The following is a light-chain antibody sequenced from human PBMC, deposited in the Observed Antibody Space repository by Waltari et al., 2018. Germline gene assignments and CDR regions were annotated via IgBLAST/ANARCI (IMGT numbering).Light chain of an antibody. CDR3: QAQDSSLGV. J-gene: IGLJ3*02. CDR1: DSNIGERFY. V-gene: IGLV1-40*01. CDR2: GNN. Sequence: QSVLTQPPSVSAAPGQTVTISGTRTDSNIGERFYVNWYQQLPGTAPKVVIYGNNNRPSGVPDRFSGSKSGTSASLAITGLQAEDEADYYCQAQDSSLGVFGGGTKVTVL.